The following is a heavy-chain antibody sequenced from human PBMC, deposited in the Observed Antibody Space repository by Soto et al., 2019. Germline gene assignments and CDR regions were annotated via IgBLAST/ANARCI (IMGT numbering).Heavy chain of an antibody. J-gene: IGHJ6*02. CDR3: ATQGGRSTSYYYYGMDV. D-gene: IGHD1-26*01. CDR2: IKHDGSEK. Sequence: GGSLRLSCTASGFTFSSYWMSWVRQAPGKGLEWVANIKHDGSEKNYVDSVKGRFTIPTDTAKNSVFLQMNSLRAEDTAVYYCATQGGRSTSYYYYGMDVWGQGTTVTVSS. V-gene: IGHV3-7*01. CDR1: GFTFSSYW.